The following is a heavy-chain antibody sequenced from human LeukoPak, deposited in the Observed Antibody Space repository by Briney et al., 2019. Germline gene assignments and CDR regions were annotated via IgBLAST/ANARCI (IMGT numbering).Heavy chain of an antibody. D-gene: IGHD6-19*01. J-gene: IGHJ5*02. CDR2: ISGSGGST. V-gene: IGHV3-23*01. CDR3: ARGGSGWT. Sequence: PGGSLRLSCAASGFTFSTFAMIWVRQAPGKGLEWVSAISGSGGSTYYADSVKGRFTISRDNSKNTLYLQMNSLRAEDTAVYYCARGGSGWTWGQGTLVTVSS. CDR1: GFTFSTFA.